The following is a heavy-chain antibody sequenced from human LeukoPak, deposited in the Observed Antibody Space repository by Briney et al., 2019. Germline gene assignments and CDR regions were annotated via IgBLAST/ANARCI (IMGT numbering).Heavy chain of an antibody. CDR2: ISGSGSTI. J-gene: IGHJ4*02. CDR3: ARMTTDNNY. Sequence: GGSLRLSCAASGFTFSSYAMSWARQAPGKGLEWVSGISGSGSTIYYADSVRGRFTISRDNAKNSLYLQMNSLRAEDTAVYYCARMTTDNNYWGQGTLVTVSS. CDR1: GFTFSSYA. V-gene: IGHV3-48*01. D-gene: IGHD4-11*01.